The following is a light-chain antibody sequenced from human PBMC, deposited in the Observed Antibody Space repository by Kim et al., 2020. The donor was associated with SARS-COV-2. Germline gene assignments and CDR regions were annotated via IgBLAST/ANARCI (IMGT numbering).Light chain of an antibody. Sequence: SSELTQDPAVSVALGQTVRITCQGDSLRSYYASWYQQKPGQAPVLVIYGKNNRPSGIPDRFSGSSSGNTASLTITGAQAEDVADYYCNSRDSSGNLVVFG. CDR2: GKN. J-gene: IGLJ2*01. CDR3: NSRDSSGNLVV. CDR1: SLRSYY. V-gene: IGLV3-19*01.